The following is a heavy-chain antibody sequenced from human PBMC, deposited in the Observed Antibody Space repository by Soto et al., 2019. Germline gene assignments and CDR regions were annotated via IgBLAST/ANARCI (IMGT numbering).Heavy chain of an antibody. D-gene: IGHD5-12*01. Sequence: VPLVESGGGVVQPGRSLRLSCAASGFTFSSYGMHWVRQAPGKGLEWVAVISYDGSNKYYADSVKGRFTISRDNSKNTLYLQMNSLRAEDTAVYYCAKDSGYDWGWFDPWGQGTLVTVSS. CDR3: AKDSGYDWGWFDP. CDR2: ISYDGSNK. V-gene: IGHV3-30*18. J-gene: IGHJ5*02. CDR1: GFTFSSYG.